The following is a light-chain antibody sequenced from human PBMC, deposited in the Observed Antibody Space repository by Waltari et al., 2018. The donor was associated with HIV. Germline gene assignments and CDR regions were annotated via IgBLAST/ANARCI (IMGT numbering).Light chain of an antibody. J-gene: IGKJ5*01. V-gene: IGKV3-15*01. CDR2: GAS. Sequence: EIVMTQSPATLSVSPGERATLSCRASQSVSSNLAWYQQKPGQAPRLLIYGASTRATGIPTRVSGSGSWTEFTLTISSLHSEDFAVYYCQQYNNWITFGQGTRLEIK. CDR1: QSVSSN. CDR3: QQYNNWIT.